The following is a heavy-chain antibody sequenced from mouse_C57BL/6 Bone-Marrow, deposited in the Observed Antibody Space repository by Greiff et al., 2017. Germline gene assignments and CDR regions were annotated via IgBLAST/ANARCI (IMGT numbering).Heavy chain of an antibody. CDR2: IDPENGDT. CDR1: GFNIKDDY. Sequence: VQLQQSGAELVRPGASVKLSCTASGFNIKDDYMHWVKQRPEPGLEWIGWIDPENGDTEYATKFQGKATITADTSSNTASLQLSSLTSEDTAVYCCATGTPFAYWGQGTLVTVSA. CDR3: ATGTPFAY. D-gene: IGHD4-1*01. V-gene: IGHV14-4*01. J-gene: IGHJ3*01.